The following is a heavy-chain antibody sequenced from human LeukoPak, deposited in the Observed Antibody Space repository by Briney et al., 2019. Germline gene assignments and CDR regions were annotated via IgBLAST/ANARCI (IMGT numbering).Heavy chain of an antibody. V-gene: IGHV3-21*06. Sequence: GGSLRLSCAASGFTFRSYSMNWVRQAPGKGLEWVSSISSRSRHIYYAGSVKGRFTISRDDAGSLLSLQMNSLRAEDTAVYYCVRDLDTITTAFLVYWGQGTQVTVSS. J-gene: IGHJ4*02. CDR1: GFTFRSYS. CDR3: VRDLDTITTAFLVY. CDR2: ISSRSRHI. D-gene: IGHD4-11*01.